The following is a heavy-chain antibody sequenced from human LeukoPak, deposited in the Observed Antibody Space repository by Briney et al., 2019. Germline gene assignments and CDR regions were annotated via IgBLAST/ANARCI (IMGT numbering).Heavy chain of an antibody. D-gene: IGHD6-13*01. CDR3: ARDLQAAAGSFDY. V-gene: IGHV4-30-2*01. Sequence: SETLSLTCTVSGGSISSGGYYWSWLRQPPGKGLEWIGYIYHSGSTYYNPSLKSRVTISVDRSKNQFSLKLSSVTAADTAVYYCARDLQAAAGSFDYWGQGTLVTVSS. CDR1: GGSISSGGYY. CDR2: IYHSGST. J-gene: IGHJ4*02.